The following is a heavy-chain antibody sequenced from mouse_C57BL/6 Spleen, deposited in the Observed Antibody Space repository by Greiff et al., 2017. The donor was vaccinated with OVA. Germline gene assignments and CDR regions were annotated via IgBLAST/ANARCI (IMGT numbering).Heavy chain of an antibody. J-gene: IGHJ2*01. D-gene: IGHD1-1*01. CDR3: AREFITTVVGGYYFDD. CDR1: GYAFSSSW. CDR2: IYPGDGDT. Sequence: QVQLKQSGPELVTPGASVKISCKASGYAFSSSWMNWVKQRPGTGLEWIGRIYPGDGDTNYTGKFKGKATLTADKSSSTAYMQLSSLTSEDSAVYFCAREFITTVVGGYYFDDWGQGTTLTVSS. V-gene: IGHV1-82*01.